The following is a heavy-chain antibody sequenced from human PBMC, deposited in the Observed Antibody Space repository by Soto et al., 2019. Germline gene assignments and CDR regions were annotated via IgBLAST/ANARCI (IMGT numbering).Heavy chain of an antibody. CDR2: ISSSSSYI. CDR1: GFTFSSYS. Sequence: PGGSLRLSCAASGFTFSSYSMNWVRQAPGKGLEWVSSISSSSSYIYYADSVKGRFTISRDNAKNSLYLQMNSLRAEDTAVYYCAREPETYYYDSSGYYPRLYYGMDVWGQGTTVTVSS. V-gene: IGHV3-21*01. D-gene: IGHD3-22*01. J-gene: IGHJ6*02. CDR3: AREPETYYYDSSGYYPRLYYGMDV.